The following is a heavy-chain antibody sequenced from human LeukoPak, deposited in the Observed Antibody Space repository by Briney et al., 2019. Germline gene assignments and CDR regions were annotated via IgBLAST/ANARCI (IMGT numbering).Heavy chain of an antibody. V-gene: IGHV5-51*01. CDR1: GYSFTSYW. J-gene: IGHJ4*02. Sequence: GESLKISCKGSGYSFTSYWIGWGRQMPGKGLEWMGIIYPGDSDTRYSPSFQGQVTISADKSISTAYLQWSSLQASDTAMYYCARRLCSSSCYMDYWGQGTLVTVSS. CDR2: IYPGDSDT. CDR3: ARRLCSSSCYMDY. D-gene: IGHD2-2*02.